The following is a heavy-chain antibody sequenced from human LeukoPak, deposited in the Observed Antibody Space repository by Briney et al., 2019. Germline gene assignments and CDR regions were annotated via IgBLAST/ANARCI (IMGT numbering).Heavy chain of an antibody. J-gene: IGHJ5*02. Sequence: ASVKVSYKASGYTFTGYYMHWVRQAPGQGLEWMGWINPNSGGTNYAQKFQGRVTMTRDTSISTAYMELSRLRSDDTAVYYCARFVVVVAALSNWFDPWGQGTLVTVSS. D-gene: IGHD2-15*01. V-gene: IGHV1-2*02. CDR3: ARFVVVVAALSNWFDP. CDR2: INPNSGGT. CDR1: GYTFTGYY.